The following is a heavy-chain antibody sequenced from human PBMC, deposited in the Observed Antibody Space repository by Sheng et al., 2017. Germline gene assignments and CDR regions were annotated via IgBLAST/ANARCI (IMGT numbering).Heavy chain of an antibody. V-gene: IGHV3-11*05. CDR3: ARLVAAWFDP. Sequence: QVQLVESGGGLVRPGGSLRLSCAASGFNFSDYYMLWIRQAPGKGLEWLSYISSGSIHTNYGDSVKGRFTISRDNANKLVFLQMDSLRADDTAVYFCARLVAAWFDPWGQGTLVTVSS. CDR2: ISSGSIHT. D-gene: IGHD2-15*01. CDR1: GFNFSDYY. J-gene: IGHJ5*02.